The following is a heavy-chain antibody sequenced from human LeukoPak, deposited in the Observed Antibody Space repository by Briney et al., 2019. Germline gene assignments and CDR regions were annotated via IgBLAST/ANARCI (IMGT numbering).Heavy chain of an antibody. D-gene: IGHD6-19*01. J-gene: IGHJ5*02. CDR3: AKDSSYSSDGGGWFDP. V-gene: IGHV3-23*01. CDR2: MSTRYDDT. Sequence: SGGSLRLSCAASGFTFNNYALTWVRQAPGKGLEWVSGMSTRYDDTYYADSVKGRFTISRDNAKNSLYLQMNSLRAEDTALYYCAKDSSYSSDGGGWFDPWGQGTLVTVSS. CDR1: GFTFNNYA.